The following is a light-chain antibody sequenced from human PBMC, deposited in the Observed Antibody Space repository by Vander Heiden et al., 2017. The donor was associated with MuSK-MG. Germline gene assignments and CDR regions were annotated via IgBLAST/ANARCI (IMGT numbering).Light chain of an antibody. CDR1: SSDVGGYNS. Sequence: SALTQPASVSDSPGQSITISCTGTSSDVGGYNSVSWYQQHPGKAPKLMIFEVSNRPSGVSNRFSGSKSGNTASLTISGLQAEDEADYYCSSYTSSSLYVFGTGTKVTVL. CDR3: SSYTSSSLYV. V-gene: IGLV2-14*01. J-gene: IGLJ1*01. CDR2: EVS.